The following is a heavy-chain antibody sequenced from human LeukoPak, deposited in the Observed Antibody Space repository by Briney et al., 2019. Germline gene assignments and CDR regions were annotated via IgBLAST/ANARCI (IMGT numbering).Heavy chain of an antibody. CDR1: GDSVSSNSAA. CDR3: ARLEYGDLPTGAFDI. V-gene: IGHV6-1*01. D-gene: IGHD4-17*01. J-gene: IGHJ3*02. CDR2: TYYRSKWYN. Sequence: SQTLSLTCAISGDSVSSNSAAWNWIRQSPSRGLEWLGRTYYRSKWYNGYAVSVKSRITITPDTSKNQFSLQLNSVTPEDTAVYYYARLEYGDLPTGAFDIWGQGTMVTVSS.